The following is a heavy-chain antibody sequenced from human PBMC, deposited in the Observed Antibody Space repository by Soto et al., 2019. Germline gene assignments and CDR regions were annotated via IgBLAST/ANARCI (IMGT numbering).Heavy chain of an antibody. CDR3: ASGVLSGYYRNPSTFDY. J-gene: IGHJ4*02. CDR1: GGSISSYY. V-gene: IGHV4-59*01. CDR2: IYYSGST. Sequence: SETLSLTCTVSGGSISSYYWSWIRQPPGKGLEWIGYIYYSGSTNYNPSLKSRVTISVDTSKNQFSLKLSSVTAADTAVYYCASGVLSGYYRNPSTFDYWGQGTLVTVSS. D-gene: IGHD3-22*01.